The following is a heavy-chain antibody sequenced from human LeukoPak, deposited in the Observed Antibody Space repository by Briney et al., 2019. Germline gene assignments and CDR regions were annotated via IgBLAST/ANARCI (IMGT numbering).Heavy chain of an antibody. Sequence: GGSLRLSCAASGFTFSSYGMHWVRQAPGKGLEWVAVISYDGSNKYYADSVKGRFTISRDNSKNTLYLQMNSLRAEDTAVYYCAKLRRITIFGSAGDYWGQGTLVTVSS. V-gene: IGHV3-30*18. CDR2: ISYDGSNK. J-gene: IGHJ4*02. D-gene: IGHD3-3*01. CDR1: GFTFSSYG. CDR3: AKLRRITIFGSAGDY.